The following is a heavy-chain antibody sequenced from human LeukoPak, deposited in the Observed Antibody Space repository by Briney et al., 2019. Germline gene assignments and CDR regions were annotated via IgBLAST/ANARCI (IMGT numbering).Heavy chain of an antibody. V-gene: IGHV1-2*02. J-gene: IGHJ4*02. D-gene: IGHD2-2*01. CDR2: INPNSGGT. CDR1: GYTFTGYY. CDR3: ARADTIEVVPAAMIGY. Sequence: ASVKVSCKASGYTFTGYYMHWVRQAPGQGLEWMGWINPNSGGTNYAQKFQGRVTMTRDTSISTAYMELSRLRSDDTAVYYCARADTIEVVPAAMIGYWGQGTLVTVSS.